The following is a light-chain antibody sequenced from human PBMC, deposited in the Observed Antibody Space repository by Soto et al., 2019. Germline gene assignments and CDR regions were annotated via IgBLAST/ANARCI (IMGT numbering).Light chain of an antibody. V-gene: IGKV3-15*01. Sequence: EIVMTQSPGSLSGSPGERATLSCRASQSVSSNLAWYQQKPGQAPRLLIYGASTGATGIPARFSGSGSGTEFTLTISSLQSEDFAVYYCQQYNNWPLTFGGGTKVDIK. CDR2: GAS. CDR3: QQYNNWPLT. J-gene: IGKJ4*01. CDR1: QSVSSN.